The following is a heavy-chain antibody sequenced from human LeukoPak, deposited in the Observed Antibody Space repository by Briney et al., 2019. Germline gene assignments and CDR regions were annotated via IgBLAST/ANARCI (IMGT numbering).Heavy chain of an antibody. D-gene: IGHD2-2*01. Sequence: GGSLRLSCPASGFTLVNSAMDWVRQARCKGLEWVSWIRGGGGTTYYADSVKRRFTISRDNSKNMLYLQMNSLRAEDTAIYYCAKSCCSISSSYDGYDYWGQGSLVTVSS. V-gene: IGHV3-23*01. CDR2: IRGGGGTT. CDR1: GFTLVNSA. CDR3: AKSCCSISSSYDGYDY. J-gene: IGHJ4*02.